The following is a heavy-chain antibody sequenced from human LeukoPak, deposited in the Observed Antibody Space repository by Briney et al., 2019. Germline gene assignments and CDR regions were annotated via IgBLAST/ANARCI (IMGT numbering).Heavy chain of an antibody. CDR1: GYSFTSYY. V-gene: IGHV1-46*01. J-gene: IGHJ4*02. Sequence: ASVKVSCKASGYSFTSYYIHWVRQAPGQGLEWMRVITTSGGSTSYAQNFQGRVTMTRDTSTNTVYMELTSLGSEDTAMYYCARVRTVATVGPDFDYWGQGTLVTVSS. D-gene: IGHD6-13*01. CDR2: ITTSGGST. CDR3: ARVRTVATVGPDFDY.